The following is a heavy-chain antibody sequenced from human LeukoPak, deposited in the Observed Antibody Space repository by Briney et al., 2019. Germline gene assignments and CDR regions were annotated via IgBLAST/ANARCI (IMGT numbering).Heavy chain of an antibody. CDR1: GGTFSSYA. V-gene: IGHV1-69*04. J-gene: IGHJ4*02. CDR2: IIPIFGIA. D-gene: IGHD4-17*01. Sequence: GASVKVSCKASGGTFSSYAISWVRQAPGHELEWMGRIIPIFGIANYAQKFQGIVTITADKSTSTAYMELSSLRSDDTAVYYCARVFFTVTCLDYWGQGTLVTVSS. CDR3: ARVFFTVTCLDY.